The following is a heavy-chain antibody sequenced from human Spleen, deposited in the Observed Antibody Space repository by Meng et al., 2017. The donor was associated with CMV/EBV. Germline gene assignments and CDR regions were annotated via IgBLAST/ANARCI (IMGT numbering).Heavy chain of an antibody. CDR2: MSPKSGDT. V-gene: IGHV1-8*01. CDR3: ARVDYYDSSEDY. J-gene: IGHJ4*02. CDR1: GYNFTNFD. D-gene: IGHD3-22*01. Sequence: QVQLVQSGAEVKKPGASVKVSCKASGYNFTNFDLTWVRQATGQGLQWMGWMSPKSGDTGYAQNLQGRVTMTSNTSINTAYMELNSLMSDDSAVYYCARVDYYDSSEDYWGQGTLVTVSS.